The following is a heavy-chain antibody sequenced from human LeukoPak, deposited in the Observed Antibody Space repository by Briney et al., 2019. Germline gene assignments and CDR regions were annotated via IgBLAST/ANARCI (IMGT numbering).Heavy chain of an antibody. CDR3: ASSPWSSSWYYFDY. CDR2: IHHSGST. CDR1: GGSISSYY. D-gene: IGHD6-13*01. J-gene: IGHJ4*02. V-gene: IGHV4-59*08. Sequence: SETLSLTCTVSGGSISSYYWSWIRQPPGKGLEWIGSIHHSGSTYYNPSLKSRVTTSVDTSKNQFSLKLSSVTAADTAVYYCASSPWSSSWYYFDYWGQGTLVTVSS.